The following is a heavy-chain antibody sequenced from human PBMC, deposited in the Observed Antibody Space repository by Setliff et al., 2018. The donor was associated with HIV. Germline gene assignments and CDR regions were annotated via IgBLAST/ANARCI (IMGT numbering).Heavy chain of an antibody. Sequence: VASVKVSCKASGYTFTSYDINWVRQATGQGLEWMGGIIPIFGTANYAQKFQGRVTITTDESTSTAYMELSSLRSEDTAVYYCGGGYYDTSGYQPIDYWGQGTLVTVSS. D-gene: IGHD3-22*01. J-gene: IGHJ4*02. CDR2: IIPIFGTA. CDR1: GYTFTSYD. V-gene: IGHV1-69*05. CDR3: GGGYYDTSGYQPIDY.